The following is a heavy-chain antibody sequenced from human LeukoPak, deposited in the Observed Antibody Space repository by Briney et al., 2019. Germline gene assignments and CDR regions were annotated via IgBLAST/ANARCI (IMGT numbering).Heavy chain of an antibody. CDR3: ARDRLSYYFDF. CDR2: ISSSNNII. J-gene: IGHJ4*02. D-gene: IGHD2-21*02. V-gene: IGHV3-48*04. CDR1: GFTFSSSA. Sequence: GGSLRLSCVVSGFTFSSSAMNWVRQAPGKGLEWISYISSSNNIIYYADSVKGRFTISRDDAENSLYLQMNSLRAEDTAVYYCARDRLSYYFDFWGQGTLVTVSS.